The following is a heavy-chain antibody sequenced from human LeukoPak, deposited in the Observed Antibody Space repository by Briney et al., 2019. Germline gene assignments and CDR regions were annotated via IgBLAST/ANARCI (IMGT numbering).Heavy chain of an antibody. CDR1: GLTFSSYG. Sequence: PGGSLRLSCEASGLTFSSYGMSWVRQAPGKGLQWVSAITGDGTTTYYADSVKGRFTISRDNSKNMLYLQMSSLRAEDTAVCYCAKMQGYFDYWGQGTLVPVSS. CDR3: AKMQGYFDY. V-gene: IGHV3-23*01. CDR2: ITGDGTTT. J-gene: IGHJ4*02.